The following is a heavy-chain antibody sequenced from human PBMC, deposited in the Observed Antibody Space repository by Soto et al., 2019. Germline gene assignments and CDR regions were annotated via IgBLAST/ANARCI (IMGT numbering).Heavy chain of an antibody. CDR3: ASRRDIRYGYFFDS. V-gene: IGHV4-61*01. Sequence: PSGTKPFRCTVSCCSVIANSYPRFLIRQSPGKALEWTCWISHTGSTNYNPSFKNRVTLSISTSENQCSLSLRSVTAADTALYYCASRRDIRYGYFFDSCGRGSLVSVYS. CDR2: ISHTGST. J-gene: IGHJ4*01. D-gene: IGHD1-20*01. CDR1: CCSVIANSYP.